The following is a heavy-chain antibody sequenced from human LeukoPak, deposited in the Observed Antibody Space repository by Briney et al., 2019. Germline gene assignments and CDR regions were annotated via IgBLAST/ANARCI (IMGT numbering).Heavy chain of an antibody. CDR1: GGSISSSSYY. CDR3: ARDRQSIAARRFDY. D-gene: IGHD6-6*01. V-gene: IGHV4-39*07. CDR2: IYYSGST. J-gene: IGHJ4*02. Sequence: PSETLSLTCTVSGGSISSSSYYWGWIRQPPGKGLEWIGSIYYSGSTYYNPSLKSRVTISVDTSKNQFSLKLSSVTAADTAVYYCARDRQSIAARRFDYWGQGTLVTVSS.